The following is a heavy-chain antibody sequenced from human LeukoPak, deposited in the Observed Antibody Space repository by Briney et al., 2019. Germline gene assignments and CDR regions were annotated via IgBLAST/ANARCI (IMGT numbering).Heavy chain of an antibody. J-gene: IGHJ5*02. Sequence: ASVKVSCKASGYTFTSYGISWVRRAPGQGLEWMGWISAYNGNTNYAQKLQGRVTMTTDTSTSTAYMELRSLRSDDTAVYYCARVYIGALGDYNWFDPWGQGTLVTVSS. CDR1: GYTFTSYG. CDR3: ARVYIGALGDYNWFDP. V-gene: IGHV1-18*01. D-gene: IGHD2-21*02. CDR2: ISAYNGNT.